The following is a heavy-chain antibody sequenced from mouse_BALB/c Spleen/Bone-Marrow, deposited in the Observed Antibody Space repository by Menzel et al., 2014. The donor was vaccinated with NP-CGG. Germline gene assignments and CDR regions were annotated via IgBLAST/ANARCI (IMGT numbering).Heavy chain of an antibody. V-gene: IGHV1S22*01. J-gene: IGHJ3*01. D-gene: IGHD1-2*01. CDR1: GYTFXSYW. CDR2: IYPGSGST. CDR3: TRSTATFAY. Sequence: LQQSGSELVRPGASVKLSCKASGYTFXSYWMHWVKQRPGQGLEWIGNIYPGSGSTNYDEKFKSKATLTVDTSSSTAYMQLSSLTSEDSAVYYCTRSTATFAYWGQGTLVTVSA.